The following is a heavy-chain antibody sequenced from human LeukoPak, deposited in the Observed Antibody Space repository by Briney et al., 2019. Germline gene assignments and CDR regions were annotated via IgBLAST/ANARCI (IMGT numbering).Heavy chain of an antibody. CDR3: ARDQGYGDSNWFDP. Sequence: PGGSLRLSCAASGFTFSSYSMNWVRQAPGKGLEWVSSISSSSSYIYCADSVKGRFTISRDNAKNSLYLQMNSLRAEDTAVYYCARDQGYGDSNWFDPWGQGTLVTVSS. J-gene: IGHJ5*02. CDR2: ISSSSSYI. D-gene: IGHD4-17*01. V-gene: IGHV3-21*01. CDR1: GFTFSSYS.